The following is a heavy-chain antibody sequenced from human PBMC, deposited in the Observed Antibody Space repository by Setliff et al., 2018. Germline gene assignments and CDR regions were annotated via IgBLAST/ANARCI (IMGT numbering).Heavy chain of an antibody. CDR3: ARLGGSSGSGGFYYYYYYMDV. CDR2: IWYDGSNK. V-gene: IGHV3-33*01. CDR1: GFTFSNYG. Sequence: PGGSLRLSCVASGFTFSNYGMHWVRQAPGKGLEWVAVIWYDGSNKYYADSVKGRFTISRDNSKNTLYLQMNSLRAEDTAVYYCARLGGSSGSGGFYYYYYYMDVWGKGTTVTVSS. D-gene: IGHD3-16*01. J-gene: IGHJ6*03.